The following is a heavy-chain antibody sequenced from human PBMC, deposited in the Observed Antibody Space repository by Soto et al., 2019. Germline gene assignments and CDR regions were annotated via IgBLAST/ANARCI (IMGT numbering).Heavy chain of an antibody. J-gene: IGHJ6*02. CDR3: ARGSPSSSWYGCIKFYYYVMDV. CDR2: IKQDGSEK. CDR1: GFTFSSYW. V-gene: IGHV3-7*03. Sequence: GGSLRLSCTASGFTFSSYWMSWVRQAPGKGLEWVANIKQDGSEKYYVDSVKGRFTISRDNAKNSLYLQMNSLRAEDTAVYYCARGSPSSSWYGCIKFYYYVMDVWGQGTTVTVSS. D-gene: IGHD6-13*01.